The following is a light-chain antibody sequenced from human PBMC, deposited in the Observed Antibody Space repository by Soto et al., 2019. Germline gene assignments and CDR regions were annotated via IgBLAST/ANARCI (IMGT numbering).Light chain of an antibody. CDR2: NNS. Sequence: QSVLTQPPSASGTPGQRVTISCSGSSSNIGSNTVNWYQQLPGTAPKLVIYNNSNRPSGVPARFSGSKSGTSASLAISGLQAEDEADYYCQSYDTSLSAVVFGGGTKVTVL. V-gene: IGLV1-44*01. J-gene: IGLJ3*02. CDR3: QSYDTSLSAVV. CDR1: SSNIGSNT.